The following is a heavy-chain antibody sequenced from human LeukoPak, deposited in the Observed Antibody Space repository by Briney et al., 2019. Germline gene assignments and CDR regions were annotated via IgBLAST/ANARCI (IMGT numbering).Heavy chain of an antibody. CDR3: ARETRGSYSDAFDI. V-gene: IGHV4-34*01. CDR2: INHSGST. D-gene: IGHD1-26*01. J-gene: IGHJ3*02. CDR1: GGSFSGYY. Sequence: SETLSLTCAVYGGSFSGYYWSWIRQPPGKGLECIGEINHSGSTNYNPSLKSRVTISVDTSKNQFSLKLSSVTAADTAVYYCARETRGSYSDAFDIRGQGTMVTVSS.